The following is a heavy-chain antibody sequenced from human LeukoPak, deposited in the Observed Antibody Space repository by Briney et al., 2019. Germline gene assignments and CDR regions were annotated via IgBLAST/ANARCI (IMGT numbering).Heavy chain of an antibody. J-gene: IGHJ4*02. CDR2: TSASGGST. CDR3: AKDTPFVS. Sequence: VRSLRLSCAASGFTFSSYAISWGREAPGPVLEWVSATSASGGSTYYAASVKARFTISRHNCKTTLYLQMNSLIAEETAVYYCAKDTPFVSSGPGKPVTVSS. V-gene: IGHV3-23*01. CDR1: GFTFSSYA.